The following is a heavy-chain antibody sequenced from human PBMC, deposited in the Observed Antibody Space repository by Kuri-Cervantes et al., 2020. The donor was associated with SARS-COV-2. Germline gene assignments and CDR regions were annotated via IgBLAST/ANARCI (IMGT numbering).Heavy chain of an antibody. J-gene: IGHJ4*02. V-gene: IGHV3-30*04. CDR3: ARGRIVVPAGKLRRDMKIDH. CDR1: GFTFSSYA. Sequence: GGSLRLSCAAPGFTFSSYAMYWVRQAPGKGLEWVAFISNDASNKYYTDSVKGRFTISRDNSKNTLYLQMNSLRVEDTAVYYCARGRIVVPAGKLRRDMKIDHWGQGTLVTVSS. D-gene: IGHD2-2*01. CDR2: ISNDASNK.